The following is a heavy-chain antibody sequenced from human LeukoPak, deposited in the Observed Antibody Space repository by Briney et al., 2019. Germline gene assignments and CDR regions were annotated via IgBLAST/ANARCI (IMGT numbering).Heavy chain of an antibody. CDR2: IYFSGTT. CDR3: ARGLALWFGELGNNWFDP. CDR1: GGSISDSSYY. J-gene: IGHJ5*02. V-gene: IGHV4-39*07. Sequence: SETLSLTCTVSGGSISDSSYYWGWIRQPPGTGLEWIGTIYFSGTTYYTPSLRSRVTISVDTSKNQFSLKLSSVTAADTAVYYCARGLALWFGELGNNWFDPWGQGTLVTVSS. D-gene: IGHD3-10*01.